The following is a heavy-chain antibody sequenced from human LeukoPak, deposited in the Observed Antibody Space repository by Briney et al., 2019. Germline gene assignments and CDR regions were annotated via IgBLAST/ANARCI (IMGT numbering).Heavy chain of an antibody. J-gene: IGHJ4*02. CDR2: IIPILGVT. Sequence: SVKVSCKTSGGSFSSSAIGWVRQAPGQGLEWMGRIIPILGVTDYAQKFQGRVTITADQSTSTVYMELSSLRSEDTAFYYCARDTRIGATAGFYFDYWGQGTLVTVSS. V-gene: IGHV1-69*04. CDR3: ARDTRIGATAGFYFDY. CDR1: GGSFSSSA. D-gene: IGHD4-17*01.